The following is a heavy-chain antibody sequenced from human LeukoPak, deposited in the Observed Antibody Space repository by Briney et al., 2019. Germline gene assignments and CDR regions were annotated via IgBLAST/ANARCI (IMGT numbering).Heavy chain of an antibody. J-gene: IGHJ6*03. Sequence: GGSLRLSCAAAEFTFNTYSMNWVRQAPGEGLEWVSSISSSSDYIYYADSVKGRFTISRDSAKTSLYPQMNSLRADDTAVYYCARSRKGYQLLSTNRDYYYMDVWGKGTTVTLSS. CDR3: ARSRKGYQLLSTNRDYYYMDV. CDR2: ISSSSDYI. D-gene: IGHD2-2*01. CDR1: EFTFNTYS. V-gene: IGHV3-21*01.